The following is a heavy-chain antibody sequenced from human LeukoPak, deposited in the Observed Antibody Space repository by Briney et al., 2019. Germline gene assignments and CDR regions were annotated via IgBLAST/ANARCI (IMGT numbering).Heavy chain of an antibody. CDR2: INHSGST. Sequence: SETPSLTCAVYGGSFSGYYWSWIRQPPGKGLEWIGEINHSGSTNYNPSLKSRVTISVDTSKNQFSLKLSSVTAADTAVYYCARGPYYYDSSGYDWGQGTLVTVSS. CDR3: ARGPYYYDSSGYD. V-gene: IGHV4-34*01. D-gene: IGHD3-22*01. J-gene: IGHJ4*02. CDR1: GGSFSGYY.